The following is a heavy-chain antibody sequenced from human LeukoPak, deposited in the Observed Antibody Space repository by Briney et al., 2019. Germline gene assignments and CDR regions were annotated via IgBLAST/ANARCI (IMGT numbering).Heavy chain of an antibody. D-gene: IGHD3-22*01. CDR2: IYNIGST. CDR3: ATNSSGSALDY. CDR1: GASTNRRASANSYY. J-gene: IGHJ4*02. Sequence: SETLSLTCTVSGASTNRRASANSYYWGWIRRVPGKGLEWIGNIYNIGSTTYNPSLSTRVTMSIYMSKKQLSLSLTSVTAADTAVYFCATNSSGSALDYWGQGILVTVSS. V-gene: IGHV4-61*05.